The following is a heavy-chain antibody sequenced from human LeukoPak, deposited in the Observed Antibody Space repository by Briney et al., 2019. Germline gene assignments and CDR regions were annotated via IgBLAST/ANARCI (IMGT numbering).Heavy chain of an antibody. Sequence: PSETLSLTCTVSGYSISSGYYWGWIRQPPGKGLEWIGSIYHSGGTYYNPSLKSRVTISVDTSKNQFSLKLSSVTAADTAVYYCARYSYGYYDAFDIWGQGTMVTVSS. D-gene: IGHD5-18*01. V-gene: IGHV4-38-2*02. J-gene: IGHJ3*02. CDR2: IYHSGGT. CDR3: ARYSYGYYDAFDI. CDR1: GYSISSGYY.